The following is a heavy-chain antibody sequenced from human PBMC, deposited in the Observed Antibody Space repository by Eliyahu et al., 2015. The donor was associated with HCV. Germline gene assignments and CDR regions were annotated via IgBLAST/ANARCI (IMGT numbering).Heavy chain of an antibody. CDR3: AKVVFDDSGDYSDPIFDA. D-gene: IGHD4-17*01. CDR2: LSARGRDT. Sequence: LLESGGDLRQPGGSLRLSCTGSGFTFRGXAMAWVRQAPGKGLEWVSGLSARGRDTFYADSVKGRFTISRDNSRSTLFLHLNNLRAEDTAIYYCAKVVFDDSGDYSDPIFDAWGRGTLVTVTS. V-gene: IGHV3-23*01. CDR1: GFTFRGXA. J-gene: IGHJ4*02.